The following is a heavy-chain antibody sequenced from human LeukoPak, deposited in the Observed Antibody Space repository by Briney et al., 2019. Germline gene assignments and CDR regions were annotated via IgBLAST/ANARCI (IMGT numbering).Heavy chain of an antibody. J-gene: IGHJ4*02. V-gene: IGHV3-48*03. CDR3: ARGPYSSGSYNDY. CDR1: GFTFNNYE. CDR2: ISSSAGNI. D-gene: IGHD3-10*01. Sequence: GGSLRLSCAASGFTFNNYEMNWVRQAPGKGLEWVSYISSSAGNIRYADSVKGRFTISRDNAENSLYLQMNSLRAEDTAIYYCARGPYSSGSYNDYWGQGTLVTVSS.